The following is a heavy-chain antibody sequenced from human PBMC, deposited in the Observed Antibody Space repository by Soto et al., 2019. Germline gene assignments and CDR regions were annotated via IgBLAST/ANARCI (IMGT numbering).Heavy chain of an antibody. CDR2: INHSGST. CDR3: ARDKITGLFDY. Sequence: PSETLSLTCAVYGGSFSGYYWTWIHQPPGTGLEWIGEINHSGSTNYNPSLKSRVTISVDTSKNQFSLKLTSVTAADTAVYYCARDKITGLFDYWGQGTLVTVS. CDR1: GGSFSGYY. V-gene: IGHV4-34*01. J-gene: IGHJ4*02. D-gene: IGHD2-8*02.